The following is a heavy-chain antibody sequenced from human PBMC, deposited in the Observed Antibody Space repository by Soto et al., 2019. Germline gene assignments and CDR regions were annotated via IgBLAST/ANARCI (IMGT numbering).Heavy chain of an antibody. V-gene: IGHV1-18*01. CDR3: AREKGICSSTRCYPTFDY. CDR1: GYTFTSYG. D-gene: IGHD2-2*01. J-gene: IGHJ4*02. Sequence: QVQLVQSGAEVKKPGASVKVSCKASGYTFTSYGISWVRQAPGQGLEWMGWISAYNGNTNYAQKLQGRVTMTTDTTTSAAYMELRSLRSDDTAVYYCAREKGICSSTRCYPTFDYWGQGTLVTVSS. CDR2: ISAYNGNT.